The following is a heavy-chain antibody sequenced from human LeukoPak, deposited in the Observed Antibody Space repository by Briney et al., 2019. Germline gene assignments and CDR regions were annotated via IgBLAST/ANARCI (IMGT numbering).Heavy chain of an antibody. D-gene: IGHD2-21*01. CDR3: ASSRDRFYY. CDR1: GGSIRSYY. V-gene: IGHV4-59*08. CDR2: IHYSGST. Sequence: SETLSLTCIVSGGSIRSYYWSWIRQPPGKGLEWIGYIHYSGSTNYNPSLKSRVTISVDTSKNQFSLKLSSVTAADTAVYYCASSRDRFYYWGQGTLVTVSS. J-gene: IGHJ4*02.